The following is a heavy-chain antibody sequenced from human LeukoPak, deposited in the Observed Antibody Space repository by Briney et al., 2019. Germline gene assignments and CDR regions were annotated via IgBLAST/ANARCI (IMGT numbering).Heavy chain of an antibody. CDR3: AKAPVTTCSGAYCYPFDY. CDR2: ISYDGSNK. J-gene: IGHJ4*02. CDR1: GFTFSSYG. D-gene: IGHD2-15*01. Sequence: GRSLRLSCAASGFTFSSYGMHWVRQAPGKGLEWVAVISYDGSNKYYADSVKGRFTISRDNSKNTLYLQMNSLRAGDAAVYYCAKAPVTTCSGAYCYPFDYWSQGTLVTVSS. V-gene: IGHV3-30*18.